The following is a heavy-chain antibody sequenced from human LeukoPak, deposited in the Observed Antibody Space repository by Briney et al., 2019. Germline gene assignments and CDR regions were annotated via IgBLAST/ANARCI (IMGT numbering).Heavy chain of an antibody. V-gene: IGHV4-59*12. CDR1: GDSISSYY. CDR3: AKILELRAFDY. CDR2: IYYSGST. J-gene: IGHJ4*02. D-gene: IGHD1-7*01. Sequence: SETLSLTCTVSGDSISSYYWSWIRQPPGTGLEWIGYIYYSGSTNYNPSLKSRVTISVDTSKNQFSLKLSSVTAADTAVYYCAKILELRAFDYWGREPWSPSPQ.